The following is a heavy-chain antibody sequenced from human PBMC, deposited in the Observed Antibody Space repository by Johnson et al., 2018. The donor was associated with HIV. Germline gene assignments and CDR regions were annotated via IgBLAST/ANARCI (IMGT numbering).Heavy chain of an antibody. CDR1: GFNFDDYG. V-gene: IGHV3-20*04. D-gene: IGHD6-19*01. J-gene: IGHJ3*02. Sequence: VQLVESGGGVVRPGGSLRLSCAASGFNFDDYGMSLVRQAPGKGLEWVSGINWNGGSTGYADSVKGRFTISRDNAKNSLYLQMNSLRAEDTAVYYCAAGIAVAGLRGNAFDIWGQGTMVTVSS. CDR3: AAGIAVAGLRGNAFDI. CDR2: INWNGGST.